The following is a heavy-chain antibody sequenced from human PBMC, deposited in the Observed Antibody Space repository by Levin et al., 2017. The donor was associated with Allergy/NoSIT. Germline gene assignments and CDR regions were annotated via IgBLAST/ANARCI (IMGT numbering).Heavy chain of an antibody. D-gene: IGHD2-15*01. CDR1: GFTFSSYA. CDR3: AKGGGVVVVAAIYTFDY. CDR2: ISGSGGST. V-gene: IGHV3-23*01. Sequence: GGSLRLSCAASGFTFSSYAMSWVRQAPGKGLEWVSAISGSGGSTYYADSVKGRFTISRDNSKNTLYLQMNSLRAEDTAVYYCAKGGGVVVVAAIYTFDYWGQGTLVTVSS. J-gene: IGHJ4*02.